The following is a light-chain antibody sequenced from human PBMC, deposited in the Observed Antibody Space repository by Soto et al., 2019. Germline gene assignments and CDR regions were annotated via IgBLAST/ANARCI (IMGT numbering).Light chain of an antibody. V-gene: IGLV2-14*01. Sequence: QSVLTQPASVSGSPGQSITISCTGTSSDVGGYNYVSWYQQHPGKAPKLMIYEVSNRPSGVSNRFSGSKSGNTASLTISGLQAEDEADYYCQSYDTSLSGSVFGRGTKVTVL. CDR1: SSDVGGYNY. CDR3: QSYDTSLSGSV. CDR2: EVS. J-gene: IGLJ2*01.